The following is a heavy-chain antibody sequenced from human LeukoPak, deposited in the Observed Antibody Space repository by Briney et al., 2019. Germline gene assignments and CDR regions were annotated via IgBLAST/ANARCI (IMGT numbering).Heavy chain of an antibody. CDR1: GSSLTELS. CDR2: FDVIDAKT. V-gene: IGHV1-24*01. CDR3: AAGRPYSLLDY. J-gene: IGHJ4*02. Sequence: ASVKVSCTVSGSSLTELSLYWVRQAPGKGLEWMGGFDVIDAKTFYAQKFQGRVTMTEDSSTDTAYMELSSLRSDDTAFYYCAAGRPYSLLDYWGQGTLLTVSS. D-gene: IGHD5-18*01.